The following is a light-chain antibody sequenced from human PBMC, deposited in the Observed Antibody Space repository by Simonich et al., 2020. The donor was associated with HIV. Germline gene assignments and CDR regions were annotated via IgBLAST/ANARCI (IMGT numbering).Light chain of an antibody. CDR3: GTWDSSLSAL. Sequence: QSVLTQPPSVSAAPGQKVTISCSGSSSNIGNNYVSLYQQFPGTAPKLLIYDNNKRPSGIPDRFSGSKSGTSATLGITGLQTEDEADYYCGTWDSSLSALFGGGTKLTVL. V-gene: IGLV1-51*01. CDR2: DNN. J-gene: IGLJ2*01. CDR1: SSNIGNNY.